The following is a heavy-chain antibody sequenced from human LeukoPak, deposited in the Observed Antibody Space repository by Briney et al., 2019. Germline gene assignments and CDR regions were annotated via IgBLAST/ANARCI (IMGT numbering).Heavy chain of an antibody. D-gene: IGHD3-3*01. J-gene: IGHJ5*02. Sequence: SETLSLTCAVYGVSFSGYYWSWIRQPPGKGLEWIGEINHSGSTNYNPSLKSRVTISVDTSKNQFSLKLSSVTAADTAVYYCARTADYDFWSGYLYGDWFDPWGQGTLVTVSS. CDR1: GVSFSGYY. CDR2: INHSGST. V-gene: IGHV4-34*01. CDR3: ARTADYDFWSGYLYGDWFDP.